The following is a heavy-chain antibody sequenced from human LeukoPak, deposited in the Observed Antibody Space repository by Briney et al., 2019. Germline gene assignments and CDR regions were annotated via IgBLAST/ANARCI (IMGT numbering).Heavy chain of an antibody. J-gene: IGHJ1*01. CDR2: TSYDGNNK. V-gene: IGHV3-30-3*01. Sequence: GGSLRLSCAASGFTFNSYALHWVRQAPGKGLEWVAVTSYDGNNKYYAGSVKGRFTISRDNSKSMLYLQMNSLRPEDTAVYYCARGEDGFWSGYVEHWGQGTLVTVSS. D-gene: IGHD3-3*01. CDR1: GFTFNSYA. CDR3: ARGEDGFWSGYVEH.